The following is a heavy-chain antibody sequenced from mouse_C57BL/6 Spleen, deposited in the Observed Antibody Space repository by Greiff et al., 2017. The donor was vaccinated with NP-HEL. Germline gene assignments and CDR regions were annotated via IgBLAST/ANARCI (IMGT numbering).Heavy chain of an antibody. D-gene: IGHD1-1*01. J-gene: IGHJ3*01. CDR2: IYPGSGST. V-gene: IGHV1-55*01. CDR3: ARHDAHYGSTAY. CDR1: GYTFTSYW. Sequence: QVQLQQSGAELVKPGASVKMSCKASGYTFTSYWITWVKQRPGQGLEWIGDIYPGSGSTNYNEKFKSKATLTVDTSSSTAYMQLSSLTSEDSAVYYCARHDAHYGSTAYWGQGTLVTVSA.